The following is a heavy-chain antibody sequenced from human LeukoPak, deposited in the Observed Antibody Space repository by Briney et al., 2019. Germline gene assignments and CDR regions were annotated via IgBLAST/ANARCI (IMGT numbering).Heavy chain of an antibody. V-gene: IGHV4-34*01. D-gene: IGHD1-1*01. CDR3: GRGKPRRYKWNAGPDAFDI. J-gene: IGHJ3*02. Sequence: SETLSLTCAVYGGSFSGYYWSWIRPPPRKGLEWIGEINHSGSTNYNPSLKSRVTISVDTYKNQFSLKLSSVTAADTTVYYCGRGKPRRYKWNAGPDAFDIWGQGTMVTVSS. CDR2: INHSGST. CDR1: GGSFSGYY.